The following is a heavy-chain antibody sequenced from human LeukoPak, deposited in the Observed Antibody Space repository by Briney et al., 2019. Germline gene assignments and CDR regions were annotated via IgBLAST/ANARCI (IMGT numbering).Heavy chain of an antibody. Sequence: PSETLSLTCAVSGGSISSGGYSWSWIRQPPGKGLEWIGYIYHSGSTYYNPSLKSRVTISVDRSKNQFSLKLSSVTAADTAVYYCARWGGNYYDSSGYNQIDAFDIWGQGTMVTVSS. J-gene: IGHJ3*02. CDR3: ARWGGNYYDSSGYNQIDAFDI. D-gene: IGHD3-22*01. V-gene: IGHV4-30-2*01. CDR2: IYHSGST. CDR1: GGSISSGGYS.